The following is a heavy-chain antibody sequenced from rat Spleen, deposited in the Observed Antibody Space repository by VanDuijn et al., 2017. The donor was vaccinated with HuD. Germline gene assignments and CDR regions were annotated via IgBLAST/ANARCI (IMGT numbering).Heavy chain of an antibody. CDR1: GFTFSDYN. CDR3: ARHHYDGYYHGPVFGVMDA. J-gene: IGHJ4*01. Sequence: EVQLVESGGGLVQPGRSLKLSCAASGFTFSDYNMAWVRQAPTKGLEWVASISPSGGSTYYRDSVKGRFTVSRDNAKSTLYLQMDSLRSEDTATYYCARHHYDGYYHGPVFGVMDAWGQGASVSVSS. CDR2: ISPSGGST. V-gene: IGHV5-25*01. D-gene: IGHD1-12*03.